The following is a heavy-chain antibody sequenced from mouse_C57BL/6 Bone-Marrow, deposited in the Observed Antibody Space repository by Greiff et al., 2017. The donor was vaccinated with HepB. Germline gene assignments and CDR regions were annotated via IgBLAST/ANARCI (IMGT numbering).Heavy chain of an antibody. CDR3: ARLRDYPFDY. Sequence: VQLVESGAELARPGASVKLSCKASGYTFTSYGISWVKQRTGQGLEWIGEIYPRSGNTYYNEKFKGKATLTADKSSSTAYMELRSLTSEDSAVYFCARLRDYPFDYWGQGTTLTVSS. D-gene: IGHD2-4*01. J-gene: IGHJ2*01. V-gene: IGHV1-81*01. CDR1: GYTFTSYG. CDR2: IYPRSGNT.